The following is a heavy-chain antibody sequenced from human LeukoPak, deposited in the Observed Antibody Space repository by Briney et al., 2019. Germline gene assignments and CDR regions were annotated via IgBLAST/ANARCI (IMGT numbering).Heavy chain of an antibody. D-gene: IGHD6-13*01. Sequence: GGSLRLSCAASGFTFSSYAMHWVRQAPGKGLEWVALISYDGSINDYADSVKGRFTISRDNSKNTLYLQMNSLRADDTAVYYCARGSYSSSWKTFDYWGQGTLVTVSS. CDR2: ISYDGSIN. CDR1: GFTFSSYA. J-gene: IGHJ4*02. CDR3: ARGSYSSSWKTFDY. V-gene: IGHV3-30*04.